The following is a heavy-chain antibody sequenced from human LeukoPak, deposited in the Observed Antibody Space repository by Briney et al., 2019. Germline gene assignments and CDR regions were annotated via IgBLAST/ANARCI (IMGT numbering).Heavy chain of an antibody. CDR2: IWYDGSNK. CDR3: ARDLSVEMATISYYFDY. D-gene: IGHD5-24*01. Sequence: GGSLRLSCAASGFTFSSYGMHWVRQAPGKGLEWVAVIWYDGSNKYYADSVKGRFTISRDNSKNTLYLQMNSLRAEDTAVYYCARDLSVEMATISYYFDYWGQGTLVTVSS. CDR1: GFTFSSYG. V-gene: IGHV3-33*01. J-gene: IGHJ4*02.